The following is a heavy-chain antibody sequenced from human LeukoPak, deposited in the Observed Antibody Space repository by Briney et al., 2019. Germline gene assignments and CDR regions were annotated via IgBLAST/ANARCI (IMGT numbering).Heavy chain of an antibody. CDR3: ARDPLYYYDSSGYPYYYGMDV. V-gene: IGHV3-53*01. J-gene: IGHJ6*02. CDR1: GFTVSSNY. D-gene: IGHD3-22*01. Sequence: PGGSLRLSCAASGFTVSSNYMSWVRQAPGKGLEWVSVIYSGGSTYYADSAKGRFTISRDNSKNTLYLQMNSLRAEDTAVYYCARDPLYYYDSSGYPYYYGMDVWGQGTTVTVSS. CDR2: IYSGGST.